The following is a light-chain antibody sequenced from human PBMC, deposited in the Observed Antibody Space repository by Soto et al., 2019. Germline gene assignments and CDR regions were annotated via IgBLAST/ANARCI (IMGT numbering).Light chain of an antibody. Sequence: QSVLTQPPSVSGAPGQRITISCTGSGSNIGADYDVHWYQQFPGTAPKLLIDGNVDRPSGVPDRFSASKSGTSASLAITGLQAEDEADYYCQAYDTSLSGVVFGTGTKVTVL. J-gene: IGLJ1*01. CDR1: GSNIGADYD. CDR3: QAYDTSLSGVV. CDR2: GNV. V-gene: IGLV1-40*01.